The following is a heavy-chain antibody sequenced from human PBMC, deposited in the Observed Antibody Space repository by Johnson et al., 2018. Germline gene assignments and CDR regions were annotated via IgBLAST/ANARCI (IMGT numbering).Heavy chain of an antibody. D-gene: IGHD3-16*01. Sequence: QVQLVQSGAEVKKPGSSVKVSCKASGGTFSSYTISWVRQAPGQGLEWMGRIIPILGIANYAQKFQGRVPITADKSTSPAYMELSSLRSEDTGVYYCARDLWTTSSPRIMLTFGGVIRGMDVWGQGTTVTVSS. V-gene: IGHV1-69*09. CDR3: ARDLWTTSSPRIMLTFGGVIRGMDV. CDR1: GGTFSSYT. J-gene: IGHJ6*02. CDR2: IIPILGIA.